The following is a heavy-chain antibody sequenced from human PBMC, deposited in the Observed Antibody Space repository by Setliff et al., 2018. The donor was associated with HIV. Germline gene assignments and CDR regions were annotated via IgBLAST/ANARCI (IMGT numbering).Heavy chain of an antibody. CDR3: ARRIYGNNPYFDY. D-gene: IGHD4-17*01. J-gene: IGHJ4*02. CDR1: GASIRNGFYY. V-gene: IGHV4-39*07. CDR2: IYYSGRA. Sequence: PSETLSLTCTASGASIRNGFYYWHWIRQPPGKGLEWIGSIYYSGRAHYKSSLKSRVTTSVDTSKNQFSLRLSSVTAADTAVYYCARRIYGNNPYFDYWSQGTLVTVSS.